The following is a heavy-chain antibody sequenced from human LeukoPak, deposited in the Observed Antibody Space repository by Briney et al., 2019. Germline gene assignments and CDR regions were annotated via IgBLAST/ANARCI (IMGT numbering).Heavy chain of an antibody. D-gene: IGHD6-13*01. V-gene: IGHV1-69*04. CDR3: AGGIAAAGTLMDV. Sequence: SVKVSCKASGGTFSSYAISWVRQAPGQGLEWMGRIFPILGIANYAQKFQGRVTITADKSTSTAYMELSSLRSEDTAVYYCAGGIAAAGTLMDVWGQGTTVTVSS. J-gene: IGHJ6*02. CDR1: GGTFSSYA. CDR2: IFPILGIA.